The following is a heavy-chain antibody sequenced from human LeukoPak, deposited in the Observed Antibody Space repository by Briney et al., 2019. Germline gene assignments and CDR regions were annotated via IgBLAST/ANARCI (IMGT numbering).Heavy chain of an antibody. D-gene: IGHD2-15*01. CDR3: ARGVAQNGNPNYFDP. V-gene: IGHV3-33*01. CDR2: IWSDGSRQ. Sequence: GTSLRLSCAASGFIFSSYAMHWVRQAPGTGLEWVAVIWSDGSRQYCLDSVKGRFTISRDNSKNTLYLQMNSLRAEDTAVYSCARGVAQNGNPNYFDPWGRGTLVTVSS. J-gene: IGHJ5*02. CDR1: GFIFSSYA.